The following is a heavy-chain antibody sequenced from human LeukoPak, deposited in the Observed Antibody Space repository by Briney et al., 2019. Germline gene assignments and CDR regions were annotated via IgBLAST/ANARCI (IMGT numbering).Heavy chain of an antibody. CDR2: IGSSDNTI. CDR1: GFTFSSYW. Sequence: GGSLRLFCAASGFTFSSYWMNWVRQAPGKGLEWISYIGSSDNTIYFADSVKGRFTISRDNAKNSLFLQMSSLRAEDTAVYYCARDRRGGGNYGGYAFDIWGQGTVVTVSS. CDR3: ARDRRGGGNYGGYAFDI. D-gene: IGHD1-26*01. J-gene: IGHJ3*02. V-gene: IGHV3-48*04.